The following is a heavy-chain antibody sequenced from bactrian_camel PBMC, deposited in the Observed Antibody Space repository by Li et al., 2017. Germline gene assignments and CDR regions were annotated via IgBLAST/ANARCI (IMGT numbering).Heavy chain of an antibody. D-gene: IGHD8*01. CDR1: KYIYSAAC. CDR2: LYITDSST. J-gene: IGHJ6*01. V-gene: IGHV3-3*01. Sequence: HVQLVESGEGSVQAGGSLRLSCSVSKYIYSAACVGWFRQAPGKERERVAHLYITDSSTFYADSVKGRFTISEDNNSNTLYLQMNALKPEDTAMYYCAADWRYSDGFGREWHDCAPARFPSTGGWWGQGTQVTVS. CDR3: AADWRYSDGFGREWHDCAPARFPSTGGW.